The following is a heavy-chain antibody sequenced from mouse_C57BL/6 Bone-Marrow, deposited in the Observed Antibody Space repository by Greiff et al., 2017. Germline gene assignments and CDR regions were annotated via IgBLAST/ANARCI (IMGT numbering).Heavy chain of an antibody. Sequence: QVQLKQPGAELVKPGASVKMSCKASGYTFTSYWITWVKQRPGQGLEWIGDIYPGSGSTNYNEKFKSKATLTVDTSSSTAYMQLRSLTSEDSAVYYCARGGNWDLYYYAMDYWGQGTSVTVSS. CDR1: GYTFTSYW. J-gene: IGHJ4*01. D-gene: IGHD4-1*01. CDR2: IYPGSGST. V-gene: IGHV1-55*01. CDR3: ARGGNWDLYYYAMDY.